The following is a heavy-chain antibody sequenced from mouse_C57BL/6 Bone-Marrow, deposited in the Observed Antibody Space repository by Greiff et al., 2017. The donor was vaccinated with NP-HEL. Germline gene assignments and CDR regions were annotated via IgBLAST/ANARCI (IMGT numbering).Heavy chain of an antibody. CDR3: SREPGTRAMDY. CDR1: GFTFSSYA. D-gene: IGHD4-1*01. V-gene: IGHV5-4*01. CDR2: ISDGGSYT. J-gene: IGHJ4*01. Sequence: EVKLVESGGGLVKPGGSLKLSCAASGFTFSSYAMSWVRQTPEKRLEWVATISDGGSYTYYPDNVKGRFTISRDNAKNNLYLQMSHRKSEDTAIDYCSREPGTRAMDYWGQGTSVTVSA.